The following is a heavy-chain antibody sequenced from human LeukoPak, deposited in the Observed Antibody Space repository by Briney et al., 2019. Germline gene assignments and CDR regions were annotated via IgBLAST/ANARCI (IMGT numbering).Heavy chain of an antibody. D-gene: IGHD2-2*01. J-gene: IGHJ4*02. CDR3: ARDGTSTDDY. CDR2: ISGNNDNP. CDR1: GYTFSNFG. Sequence: ASVKVSCKTSGYTFSNFGISWVRQAPGQGLEWMGWISGNNDNPNYGQKFQGRFTVTTDSSTSTAYTELRNLRSDDTAVYYCARDGTSTDDYWGQGTLVTVSS. V-gene: IGHV1-18*01.